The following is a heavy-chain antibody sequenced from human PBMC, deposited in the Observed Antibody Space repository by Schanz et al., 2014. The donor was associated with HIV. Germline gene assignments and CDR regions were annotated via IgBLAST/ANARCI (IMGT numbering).Heavy chain of an antibody. CDR1: GFTFNNYA. CDR3: AKPEYDSRGNSQSHFDS. CDR2: ISESGGRS. Sequence: EVQLLDSGGGLVQPGGSLRLSCVASGFTFNNYAMTWVRQAPGKGLEWVSSISESGGRSYYADSVNGRFIISRDNSKNTLYLQMTTLRTEDTAVYYCAKPEYDSRGNSQSHFDSWGQGTLVTVSS. D-gene: IGHD3-22*01. V-gene: IGHV3-23*01. J-gene: IGHJ4*02.